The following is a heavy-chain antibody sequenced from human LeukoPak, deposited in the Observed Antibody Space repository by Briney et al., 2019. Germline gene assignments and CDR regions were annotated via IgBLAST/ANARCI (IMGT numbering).Heavy chain of an antibody. J-gene: IGHJ4*02. CDR2: IYRSGST. D-gene: IGHD4-17*01. CDR1: GGSISTYNW. V-gene: IGHV4-4*02. Sequence: SATLSLTCAVSGGSISTYNWWSWVRQPPGKGLEWIGEIYRSGSTNYNPSLKSRVTMSADKSKNQFSLKLSSVTAADTAVYYCAREWGDYGDYRYFDYWGQGTLVTVSS. CDR3: AREWGDYGDYRYFDY.